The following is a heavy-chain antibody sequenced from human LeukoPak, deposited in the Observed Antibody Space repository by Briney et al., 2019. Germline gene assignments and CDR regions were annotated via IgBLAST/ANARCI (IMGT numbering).Heavy chain of an antibody. J-gene: IGHJ6*03. CDR2: IYSSGST. D-gene: IGHD6-19*01. CDR3: ARGSSGWFGYYYYYMDV. V-gene: IGHV4-4*07. Sequence: SETLSLTCTVSGGSISGQYWNWIRQPAGKGLEWIGRIYSSGSTNYNPSLKSRVTISVDTSKNQFSLKLSSVTAADTAVYYCARGSSGWFGYYYYYMDVWGKGTTVTISS. CDR1: GGSISGQY.